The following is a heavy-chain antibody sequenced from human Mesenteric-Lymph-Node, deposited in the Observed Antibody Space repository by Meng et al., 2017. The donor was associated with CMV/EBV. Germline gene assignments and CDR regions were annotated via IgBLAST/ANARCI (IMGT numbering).Heavy chain of an antibody. V-gene: IGHV3-30*04. CDR1: GFTLSNYG. CDR3: ASDYYDDSGYGH. CDR2: MSRDGNYK. J-gene: IGHJ4*02. Sequence: GGSLRLSCADAGFTLSNYGVHWVRQAPGKGLEWVASMSRDGNYKHYADSVKGRFTISRDNSKNTLYLQMNSLRTEDTAVYYCASDYYDDSGYGHWGQGTLVTVSS. D-gene: IGHD3-22*01.